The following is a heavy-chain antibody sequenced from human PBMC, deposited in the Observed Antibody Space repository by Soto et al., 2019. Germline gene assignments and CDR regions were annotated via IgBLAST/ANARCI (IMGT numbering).Heavy chain of an antibody. CDR1: GGTFSIYA. Sequence: ASVKVSCKASGGTFSIYAIDWVRQAPGQGLERMGGIIPLFGTANYAQNFQGRITITADESTNTAYMELRSLRSEDTAVYYCARGVHYDSSGYYYFYWGQGTLVTVPS. D-gene: IGHD3-22*01. V-gene: IGHV1-69*13. J-gene: IGHJ4*02. CDR2: IIPLFGTA. CDR3: ARGVHYDSSGYYYFY.